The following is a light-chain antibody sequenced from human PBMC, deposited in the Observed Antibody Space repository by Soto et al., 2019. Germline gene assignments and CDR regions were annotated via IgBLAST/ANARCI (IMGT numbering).Light chain of an antibody. CDR1: QYISNN. J-gene: IGKJ5*01. CDR2: GAS. V-gene: IGKV3-15*01. Sequence: EIAMTQSPATLSVSLGERATLSCRASQYISNNLAWYQQRPGQAPSLLIYGASTRATGVPARFSGSGSGTDFLLSIICLQSEDSAVYYCQQYNHWSSITFGQGTRLEIK. CDR3: QQYNHWSSIT.